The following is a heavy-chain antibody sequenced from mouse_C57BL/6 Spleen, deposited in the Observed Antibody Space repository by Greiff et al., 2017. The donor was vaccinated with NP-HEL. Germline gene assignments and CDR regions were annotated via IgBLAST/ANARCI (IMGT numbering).Heavy chain of an antibody. CDR2: IDPEDGDT. D-gene: IGHD1-1*01. V-gene: IGHV14-1*01. J-gene: IGHJ2*01. CDR3: TTPARITTVVPHFDY. CDR1: GFNIKDYY. Sequence: EVQLHQSGAELVRPGASVKLSCTASGFNIKDYYMHWVKQRPEQGLEWIGRIDPEDGDTEYAPKFQGKATMTADTPSNTAYLQLSSLTSEDTAVYYCTTPARITTVVPHFDYWGQGTTLTVSS.